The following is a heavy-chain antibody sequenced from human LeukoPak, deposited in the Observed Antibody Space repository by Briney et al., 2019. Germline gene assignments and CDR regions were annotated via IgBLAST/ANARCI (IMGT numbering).Heavy chain of an antibody. CDR3: TVFHI. V-gene: IGHV3-30*03. CDR2: ISYDGSDK. CDR1: GFTFNNYG. Sequence: PGGSLRLSCAASGFTFNNYGIHWVRQAPGKGLEWVAVISYDGSDKYYADSVRGRFTISRDNSKNTLYLQMSSLRAEDTAVYYCTVFHIWGQGTMVTVSS. J-gene: IGHJ3*02.